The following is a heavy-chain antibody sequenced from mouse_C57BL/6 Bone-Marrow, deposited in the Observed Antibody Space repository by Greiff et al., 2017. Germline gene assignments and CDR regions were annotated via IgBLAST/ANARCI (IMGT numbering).Heavy chain of an antibody. Sequence: EVMLVESGGGLVQPGGSLKLSCAASGFTFSDYYMYWVRQTPEKRLEWVAYISNGGGSTYYPDTVKGRFTISRDNAKNTLYLQMSRLKSEDTARYYCARQGDYDRFDYWGQGTTLTVSS. V-gene: IGHV5-12*01. CDR2: ISNGGGST. CDR1: GFTFSDYY. J-gene: IGHJ2*01. D-gene: IGHD2-4*01. CDR3: ARQGDYDRFDY.